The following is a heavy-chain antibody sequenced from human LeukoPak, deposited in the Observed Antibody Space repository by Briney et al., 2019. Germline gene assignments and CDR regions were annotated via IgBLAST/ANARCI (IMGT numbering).Heavy chain of an antibody. J-gene: IGHJ4*02. V-gene: IGHV1-2*02. D-gene: IGHD1-1*01. CDR2: INPNDGSA. CDR3: ARGKYRTPLDY. CDR1: GYTFNAYC. Sequence: ASVKVSCKASGYTFNAYCMHWVRQAPGQGLEWMGWINPNDGSADYAQRFQGRVTMTRDTSISTAYMEVSRLRSDDTAVYYCARGKYRTPLDYWGQGTLVTVSS.